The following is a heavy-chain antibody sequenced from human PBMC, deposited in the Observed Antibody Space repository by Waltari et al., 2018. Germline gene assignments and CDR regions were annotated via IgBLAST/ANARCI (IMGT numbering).Heavy chain of an antibody. Sequence: QVQLQQWGAGLLKPSETLSLTCAVYGGSFSGYYWSWIRKPPGMGLEWMGEINHRGSTNYNPSLKSRVTISVDTSKNQFSLKLSSVTAADTAVYYCARGGRGCSGGSCYSRTYYYYGMDVWGQGTTVTVSS. V-gene: IGHV4-34*01. CDR3: ARGGRGCSGGSCYSRTYYYYGMDV. D-gene: IGHD2-15*01. CDR1: GGSFSGYY. CDR2: INHRGST. J-gene: IGHJ6*02.